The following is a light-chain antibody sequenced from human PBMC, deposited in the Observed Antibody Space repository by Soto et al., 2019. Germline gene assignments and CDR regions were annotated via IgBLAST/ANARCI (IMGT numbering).Light chain of an antibody. J-gene: IGKJ2*01. Sequence: DIQMTQSPSTLSASVGDRVTITCRASQSISSWLAWYQQKPGKAPKLLIYQASSLESGVPPRFSGSGSGTEFTLTISSLQPVDFATYYCQQYNSYSPYTFGQGTKLEIK. CDR1: QSISSW. V-gene: IGKV1-5*03. CDR3: QQYNSYSPYT. CDR2: QAS.